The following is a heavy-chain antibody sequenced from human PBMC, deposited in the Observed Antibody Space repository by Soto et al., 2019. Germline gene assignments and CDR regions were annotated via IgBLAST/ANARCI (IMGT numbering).Heavy chain of an antibody. V-gene: IGHV3-7*05. CDR3: AREYDPAHFDY. CDR2: IKQDGSEK. J-gene: IGHJ4*02. Sequence: PGGSLRLSCAASGFTFSNYWMTWVRQAPGKGLEWVANIKQDGSEKYYVDSVKGRFTISRDNAKNSLYLQMNSLRAEDTAVYYCAREYDPAHFDYWGQGTLVTVSS. CDR1: GFTFSNYW. D-gene: IGHD3-3*01.